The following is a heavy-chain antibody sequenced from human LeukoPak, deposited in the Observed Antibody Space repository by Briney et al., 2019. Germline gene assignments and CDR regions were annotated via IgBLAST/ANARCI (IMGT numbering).Heavy chain of an antibody. CDR1: GFTFNSYR. D-gene: IGHD2-21*01. J-gene: IGHJ4*02. CDR3: AGGHKADC. V-gene: IGHV3-7*01. CDR2: INQYGSDK. Sequence: GGSLRLSCAASGFTFNSYRMTWVRRTPGTGLEWVANINQYGSDKYYADSVKGRFTISGDNAKNSLYLQMNSLRTEDTAVYYRAGGHKADCRGRGALLTVSS.